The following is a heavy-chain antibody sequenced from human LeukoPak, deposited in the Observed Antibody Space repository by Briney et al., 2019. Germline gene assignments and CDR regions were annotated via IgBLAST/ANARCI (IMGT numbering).Heavy chain of an antibody. J-gene: IGHJ4*02. Sequence: SETLSLTCTVAGGSISSHFWSWIRQPPGKGLEWIAYLFDSVNTKDNPSLQSRLTLSADTSKNQFSLRLSSVTAADTAVYYCATIKRGSIFGYFDFWGQGIKVTVSS. CDR2: LFDSVNT. CDR1: GGSISSHF. V-gene: IGHV4-59*11. D-gene: IGHD5-18*01. CDR3: ATIKRGSIFGYFDF.